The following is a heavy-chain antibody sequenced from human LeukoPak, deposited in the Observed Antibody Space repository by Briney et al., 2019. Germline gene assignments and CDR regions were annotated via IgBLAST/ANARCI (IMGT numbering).Heavy chain of an antibody. CDR2: IRYDGRNK. CDR1: GFIFSSYG. J-gene: IGHJ4*02. D-gene: IGHD1-26*01. Sequence: GGSLRLSCAASGFIFSSYGMHWVRQAPGKGLEWVAFIRYDGRNKYYADSVKGRFTISRDNSKNTLYLQMNSLRGEDTAVYYCAKDSLRERIVGSTTRGVNDYWGQGTLVTVSS. V-gene: IGHV3-30*02. CDR3: AKDSLRERIVGSTTRGVNDY.